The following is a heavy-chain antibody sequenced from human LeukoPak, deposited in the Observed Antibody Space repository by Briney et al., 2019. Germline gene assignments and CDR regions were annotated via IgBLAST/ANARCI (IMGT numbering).Heavy chain of an antibody. CDR1: GFTFRSYG. J-gene: IGHJ4*02. V-gene: IGHV3-21*01. CDR2: ISGSSSNI. D-gene: IGHD7-27*01. CDR3: ARKTPTGDPLGLFDY. Sequence: GGSLRLSCAASGFTFRSYGMNWVRQAPGKGLEWVSYISGSSSNIDYADSVKGRFTISRDNAKNSPYLQMNSLKAEDTAVYYCARKTPTGDPLGLFDYWGQGTLVTVSS.